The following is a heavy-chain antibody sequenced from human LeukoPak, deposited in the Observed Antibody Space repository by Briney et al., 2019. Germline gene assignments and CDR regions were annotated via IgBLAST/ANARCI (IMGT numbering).Heavy chain of an antibody. J-gene: IGHJ4*02. D-gene: IGHD6-13*01. CDR3: ARRVYGSRWYIVDY. CDR1: GFTFSNYA. CDR2: ISSDGGKI. Sequence: GGSLRLSCAASGFTFSNYAMHWVRQAPGKGLEYVSAISSDGGKIDYANSVKGRFTISRDNSKNTLYLQMGSLRAEDMAVYYCARRVYGSRWYIVDYWGQGTLVTVSS. V-gene: IGHV3-64*01.